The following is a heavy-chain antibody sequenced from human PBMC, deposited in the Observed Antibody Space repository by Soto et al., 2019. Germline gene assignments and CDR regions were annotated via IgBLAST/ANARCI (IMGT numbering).Heavy chain of an antibody. CDR3: ARGHGDTGGATVHY. V-gene: IGHV1-69*02. J-gene: IGHJ4*02. CDR1: GGTFSSYT. CDR2: IIPILGIA. Sequence: SVKVSCKASGGTFSSYTISWVRQAPGQGLEWMGRIIPILGIANYAQKFQGRVTMTTDTSTSTAYMELRSLRSDDTAVYYCARGHGDTGGATVHYGAQGTLVT. D-gene: IGHD2-8*02.